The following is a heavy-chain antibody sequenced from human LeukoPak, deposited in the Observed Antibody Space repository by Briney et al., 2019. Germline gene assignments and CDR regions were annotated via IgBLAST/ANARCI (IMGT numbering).Heavy chain of an antibody. CDR2: ISATDGDT. CDR1: GFTFSNYA. V-gene: IGHV3-23*01. CDR3: ARDYYDSSGSSWFDP. Sequence: GGSLRLSCAASGFTFSNYAMSWVRQAPGKGLEWVSTISATDGDTDYADSVKGRFTISRDNAKNSLYLQMNSLRAKDTALYYCARDYYDSSGSSWFDPWGQGTLVTVSS. J-gene: IGHJ5*02. D-gene: IGHD3-22*01.